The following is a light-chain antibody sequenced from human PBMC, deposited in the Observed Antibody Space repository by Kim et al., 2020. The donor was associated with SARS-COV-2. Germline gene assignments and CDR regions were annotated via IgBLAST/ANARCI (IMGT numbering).Light chain of an antibody. CDR2: AAS. V-gene: IGKV1-12*01. J-gene: IGKJ2*01. Sequence: DVQMTQSPSSVSASVGDRVTISCRANQGIASWLAWYQQKPGEAPRLLIYAASGLPDGVPPRFSGTGSGTYFTLTISNLHPEDSATYYCQQTNNLPHTFGQGTKLEI. CDR1: QGIASW. CDR3: QQTNNLPHT.